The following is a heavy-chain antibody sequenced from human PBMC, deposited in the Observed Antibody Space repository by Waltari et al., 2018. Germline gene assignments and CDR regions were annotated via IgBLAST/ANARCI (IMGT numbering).Heavy chain of an antibody. Sequence: QVQLVESGGGVVQPGRSLRLSCAASGFTFSSYAMHLVRQAPGKGLEWVAVISYDGSKKYYAYSVKGRFTISRDNSKNTLYLQMNSLRAEDTAVYYCARKWAHDYWGQGTLVTVSS. CDR2: ISYDGSKK. J-gene: IGHJ4*02. D-gene: IGHD1-26*01. CDR1: GFTFSSYA. CDR3: ARKWAHDY. V-gene: IGHV3-30-3*01.